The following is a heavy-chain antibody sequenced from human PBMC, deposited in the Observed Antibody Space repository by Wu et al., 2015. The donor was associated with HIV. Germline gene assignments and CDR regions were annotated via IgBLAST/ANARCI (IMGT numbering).Heavy chain of an antibody. CDR3: ARVGDPRRGSVEMATRPRXDAFDI. J-gene: IGHJ3*02. CDR2: INPNSGGT. Sequence: QVQLVQSGAEVKKPGASVKVSCKASGYTFTGYYMHWVRQAPGQGLEWMGWINPNSGGTNYAQKFQGRVTMTRDTSISTAYMELSRLRSDDTAVYYCARVGDPRRGSVEMATRPRXDAFDIVGPRDNRSPSL. D-gene: IGHD5-24*01. CDR1: GYTFTGYY. V-gene: IGHV1-2*02.